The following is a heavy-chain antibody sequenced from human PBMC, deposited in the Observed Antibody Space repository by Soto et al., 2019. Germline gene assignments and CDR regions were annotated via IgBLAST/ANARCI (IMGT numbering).Heavy chain of an antibody. J-gene: IGHJ4*02. D-gene: IGHD6-19*01. CDR1: GGSFSNYI. Sequence: QVHLVQSGAEVKKPGSSVKVSCKASGGSFSNYIFAWVRQAPVQGLEWMGGTIPMFATSQYAQKLQRRVTITADESTSTVYMDLTSLTSDDTAVYYWARGLFGQQWLVGFDTLGQGTLVTVSS. CDR3: ARGLFGQQWLVGFDT. CDR2: TIPMFATS. V-gene: IGHV1-69*01.